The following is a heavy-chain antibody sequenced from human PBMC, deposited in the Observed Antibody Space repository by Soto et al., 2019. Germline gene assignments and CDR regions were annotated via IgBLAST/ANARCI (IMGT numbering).Heavy chain of an antibody. CDR2: IYSGDTT. CDR3: ARDRVYNGSYFFDY. Sequence: EVQLVESGGGVIQPGGSLRLSCAASGFNVSSHHMNWVRQAPGKGLEWVSVIYSGDTTYYAESVKGRFIISRDNSRNTLFLQMKTLRVEDTAVYYCARDRVYNGSYFFDYWGQGALVTVSS. V-gene: IGHV3-53*01. CDR1: GFNVSSHH. D-gene: IGHD1-26*01. J-gene: IGHJ4*02.